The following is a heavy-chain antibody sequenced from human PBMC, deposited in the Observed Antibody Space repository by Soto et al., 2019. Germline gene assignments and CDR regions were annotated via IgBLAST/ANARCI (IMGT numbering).Heavy chain of an antibody. CDR1: GFTFSSYA. CDR2: ISGSGGST. D-gene: IGHD3-3*01. Sequence: GGSLRLSCAASGFTFSSYAMSWVRQAQGKGLGWVSAISGSGGSTYYAYSVKGRFTISRDNSKTTLYLQMNSRRAEDTALYYCAKGAIFGVVIIGYFDYWGQGTLVTVSS. V-gene: IGHV3-23*01. CDR3: AKGAIFGVVIIGYFDY. J-gene: IGHJ4*02.